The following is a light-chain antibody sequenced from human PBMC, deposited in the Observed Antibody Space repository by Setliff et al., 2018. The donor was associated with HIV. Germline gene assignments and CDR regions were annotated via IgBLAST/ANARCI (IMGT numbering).Light chain of an antibody. CDR1: NIGVKS. CDR3: QVCDSSSDPNYV. J-gene: IGLJ1*01. V-gene: IGLV3-21*03. CDR2: DDT. Sequence: YELAQPASVSVAPGKTARITCGGNNIGVKSVHWYQQKPGQAPVLVVYDDTERPSGIPERFSGSNSGNTATLTISRVEAGDEADYYCQVCDSSSDPNYVFGTGTKV.